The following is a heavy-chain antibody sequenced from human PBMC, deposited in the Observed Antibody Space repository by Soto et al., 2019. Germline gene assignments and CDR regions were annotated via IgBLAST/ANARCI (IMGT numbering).Heavy chain of an antibody. D-gene: IGHD3-9*01. V-gene: IGHV3-49*03. CDR3: TKRYFAGLDAFDI. Sequence: EVQLVESGGDLVQPGRSLRLSCTASGFTFGDYAMSWFRQAPGKGLEWVGFIRSKAYGGTTEYAAPVNGRFTISRDDSRNIAYLQMNTLKTEDTAVYYCTKRYFAGLDAFDIWGQGTMVTVSS. J-gene: IGHJ3*02. CDR1: GFTFGDYA. CDR2: IRSKAYGGTT.